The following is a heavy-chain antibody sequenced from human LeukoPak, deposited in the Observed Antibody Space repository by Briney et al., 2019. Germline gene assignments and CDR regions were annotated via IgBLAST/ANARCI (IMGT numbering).Heavy chain of an antibody. CDR3: ARRVGSWSVYWFDP. CDR2: FYYGGSYSGST. J-gene: IGHJ5*02. Sequence: PSETLSLTCTVSGGSISSGTYYWGWFRRPPGTGLEWIGSFYYGGSYSGSTFYNPSLQSRVTVSVDTSKSQFSLKLTSVTAADTAVYYCARRVGSWSVYWFDPWGQGTLVTVSS. V-gene: IGHV4-39*01. D-gene: IGHD1-26*01. CDR1: GGSISSGTYY.